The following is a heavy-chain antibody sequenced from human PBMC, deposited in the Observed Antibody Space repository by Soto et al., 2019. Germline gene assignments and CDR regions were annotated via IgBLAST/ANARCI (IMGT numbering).Heavy chain of an antibody. CDR3: ARGDGSGGSCYGIDV. CDR2: IGNTLDTI. J-gene: IGHJ6*04. D-gene: IGHD2-15*01. V-gene: IGHV3-48*02. Sequence: GGNPKLSSAASGFAFSGHTMNWVRQAPGKGLEWVAYIGNTLDTIYYADSVKGRFIISRDDAMKSVFLHMSSLRDDDTAVYYCARGDGSGGSCYGIDVWGRGNTVTV. CDR1: GFAFSGHT.